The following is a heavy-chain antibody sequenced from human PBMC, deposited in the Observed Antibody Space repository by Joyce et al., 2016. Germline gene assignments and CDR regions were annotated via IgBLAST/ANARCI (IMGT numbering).Heavy chain of an antibody. D-gene: IGHD3-16*01. CDR3: ARERGGGMSAFDI. CDR2: IGTAGEP. V-gene: IGHV3-13*05. J-gene: IGHJ3*02. CDR1: GFTFSAYE. Sequence: EVQLVEAGGALVQPGGYLRLSCAASGFTFSAYEIHWVRQTTGKGLELVSAIGTAGEPYYAGSVKGRFTISRENAKSSLFLQMNSLRAEDTAVYYCARERGGGMSAFDIWGQGTMVTVSS.